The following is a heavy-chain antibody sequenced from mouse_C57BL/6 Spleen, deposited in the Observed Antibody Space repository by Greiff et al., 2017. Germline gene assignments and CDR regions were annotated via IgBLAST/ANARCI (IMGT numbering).Heavy chain of an antibody. J-gene: IGHJ3*01. Sequence: QVQLQQSGPELVKPGASVKISCKASGYAFSSSCMNWVKQRPGKGLEWIGRIYPGDGDTNYNGKFKGKATLTADKSSSTADMQLSSLTSEDSAVYFCARPPGGDWFAYWGQGTLVTVSA. CDR2: IYPGDGDT. CDR3: ARPPGGDWFAY. D-gene: IGHD1-1*02. CDR1: GYAFSSSC. V-gene: IGHV1-82*01.